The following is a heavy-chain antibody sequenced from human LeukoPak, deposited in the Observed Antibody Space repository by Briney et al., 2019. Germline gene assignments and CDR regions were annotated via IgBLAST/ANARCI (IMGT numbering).Heavy chain of an antibody. V-gene: IGHV3-23*01. CDR2: ISGSGSST. Sequence: GGSLRLSCSASGFTFNSYAMSWIRQAPGKGLEWVLAISGSGSSTYYADAVKGRFTIYRDNSKKTLYLQMNSLRDEDKAVYYCARSPTHYSSGWRTYYYYYGMDVWGQGTTVTVSS. D-gene: IGHD6-19*01. CDR1: GFTFNSYA. J-gene: IGHJ6*02. CDR3: ARSPTHYSSGWRTYYYYYGMDV.